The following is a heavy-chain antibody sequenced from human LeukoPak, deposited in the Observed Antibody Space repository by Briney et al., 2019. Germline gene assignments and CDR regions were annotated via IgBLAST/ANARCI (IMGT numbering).Heavy chain of an antibody. J-gene: IGHJ3*02. CDR1: GGSISSSSYY. CDR2: INHSGST. Sequence: SETLSLTCAVSGGSISSSSYYWSWIRQPPGKGLEWIGEINHSGSTNYNPSLKSRGTISVDTSKNQFSLKLSSVTAADTAVYYCARDAATIDFYAFDIWGQGTMVTVSS. D-gene: IGHD1-26*01. V-gene: IGHV4-39*07. CDR3: ARDAATIDFYAFDI.